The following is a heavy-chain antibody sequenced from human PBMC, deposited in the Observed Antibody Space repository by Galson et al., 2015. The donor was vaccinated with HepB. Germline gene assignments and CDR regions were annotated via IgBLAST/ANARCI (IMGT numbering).Heavy chain of an antibody. V-gene: IGHV4-34*01. D-gene: IGHD3-10*02. CDR1: GGSFSGYY. CDR3: ARGGQGDYVRVNWFDP. Sequence: SETLSLTCAVYGGSFSGYYWSWIRQPPGKGLEWIGEINHSGSTNYNPSLKSRVTISVDTSKNQFSLKLSSVTAADTAVYYCARGGQGDYVRVNWFDPWGQGTLVTVSS. CDR2: INHSGST. J-gene: IGHJ5*02.